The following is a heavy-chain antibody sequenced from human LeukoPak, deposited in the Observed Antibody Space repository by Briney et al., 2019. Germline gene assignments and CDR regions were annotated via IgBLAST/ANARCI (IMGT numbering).Heavy chain of an antibody. Sequence: SETLSLTCAVYGGSFSGYYWSWIRQPAGKGLEWIGRIYTSGSTNYNPSLKSRVTISVDTSKNQFSLKLSSVTAADTAVYYCARELGPLRYFDWLEYYYYYYMDVWGKGTTVTISS. CDR1: GGSFSGYY. CDR2: IYTSGST. D-gene: IGHD3-9*01. V-gene: IGHV4-4*07. J-gene: IGHJ6*03. CDR3: ARELGPLRYFDWLEYYYYYYMDV.